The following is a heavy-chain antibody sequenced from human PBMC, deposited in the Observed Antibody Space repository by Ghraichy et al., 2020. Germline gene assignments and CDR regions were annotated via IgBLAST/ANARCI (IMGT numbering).Heavy chain of an antibody. J-gene: IGHJ4*02. CDR3: ARRPKRDSTNSIDY. CDR2: IYYSGST. D-gene: IGHD2-2*01. CDR1: GGSISSSSYY. Sequence: SETLSLTCTVSGGSISSSSYYWGWIRQPPGKGLEWFGSIYYSGSTYYNQSLKSRVTISVDTSKNQFSLKLSSVTAADTAVYYCARRPKRDSTNSIDYWGQGTLVTVSS. V-gene: IGHV4-39*07.